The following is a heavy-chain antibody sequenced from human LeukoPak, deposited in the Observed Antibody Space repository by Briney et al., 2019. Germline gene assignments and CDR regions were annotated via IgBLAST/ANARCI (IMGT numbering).Heavy chain of an antibody. D-gene: IGHD6-13*01. CDR1: GFTFTDYW. Sequence: GGSLRLSCAASGFTFTDYWMSWVRQAPGKGLEWVASIKRDGSETYYVDSMKGRFTVSRDNAKNSLYLQMNSLRAEDTAVYYCAREWAAAGANWIDPWGHGTLVTVSS. J-gene: IGHJ5*02. CDR3: AREWAAAGANWIDP. V-gene: IGHV3-7*01. CDR2: IKRDGSET.